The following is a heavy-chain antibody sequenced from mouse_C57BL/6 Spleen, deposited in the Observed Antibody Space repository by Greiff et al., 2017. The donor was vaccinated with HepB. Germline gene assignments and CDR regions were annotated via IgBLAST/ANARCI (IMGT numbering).Heavy chain of an antibody. CDR3: TSITTVDDWYFDV. V-gene: IGHV1-64*01. D-gene: IGHD1-1*01. CDR1: GYTFTSYW. CDR2: IHPNSGST. Sequence: QVQLQQPGAELVKPGASVKLSCKASGYTFTSYWMHWVKQRPGQGLEWIGMIHPNSGSTNYNEKFKSKATLTVDKSSSTAYMQLSSLTSEDSAVYYCTSITTVDDWYFDVWGTGTTVTVSS. J-gene: IGHJ1*03.